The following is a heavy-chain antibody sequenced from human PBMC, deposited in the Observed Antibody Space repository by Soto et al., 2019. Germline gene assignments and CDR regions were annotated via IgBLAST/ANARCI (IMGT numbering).Heavy chain of an antibody. CDR1: GGTFSSYA. Sequence: SVKVSCKASGGTFSSYAISWVRRAPGQGLEWMGGIIPIFGTANYAQKFQGRVTITADESTSTAYMELSSLRSEDTAVYYCARGPYSSSWDYYYYYGMDVWGQGTTVTVSS. J-gene: IGHJ6*02. CDR2: IIPIFGTA. D-gene: IGHD6-13*01. V-gene: IGHV1-69*13. CDR3: ARGPYSSSWDYYYYYGMDV.